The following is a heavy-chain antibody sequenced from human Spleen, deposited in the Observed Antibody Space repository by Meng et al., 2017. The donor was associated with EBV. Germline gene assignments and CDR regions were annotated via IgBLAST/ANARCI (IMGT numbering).Heavy chain of an antibody. CDR1: ANSLTEFA. D-gene: IGHD4-17*01. Sequence: QGQLGQAGTEVKKPGASVKVSCKVPANSLTEFAMHWVRQAPGNGLEWLGGFDPEDDERIYAQKFQGRVTMTEDTATDTAYMELSSPSSEDTAVYFCATTYGDNDWYFDLWGRGTLVTVSS. CDR2: FDPEDDER. V-gene: IGHV1-24*01. CDR3: ATTYGDNDWYFDL. J-gene: IGHJ2*01.